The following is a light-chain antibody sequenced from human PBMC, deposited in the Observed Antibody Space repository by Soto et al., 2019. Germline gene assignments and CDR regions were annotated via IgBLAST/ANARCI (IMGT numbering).Light chain of an antibody. J-gene: IGLJ1*01. CDR3: QTWGTGIHV. V-gene: IGLV4-69*01. CDR2: LNSDGRH. CDR1: SGHSSYA. Sequence: QPVLTQSPSASASLGASVKLTCTRSSGHSSYAIAWHQQQPEKGPRYLMKLNSDGRHSKGDGIPDRFSGSSSGAERYLTIASRQSEDEADYYCQTWGTGIHVFGPGTKLTVL.